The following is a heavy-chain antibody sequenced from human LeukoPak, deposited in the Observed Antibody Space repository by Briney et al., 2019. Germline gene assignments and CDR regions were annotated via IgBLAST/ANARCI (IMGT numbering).Heavy chain of an antibody. CDR3: AREGGLYTSTWGYFDY. CDR1: KFAFSSYA. CDR2: ISGGGGNT. J-gene: IGHJ4*02. Sequence: GGSLRLSCAASKFAFSSYAMSWVRQAPGKGLEWVSAISGGGGNTYYADSVKGRFTVSRDNSENTLYLQMSSLRPEDTAVYYCAREGGLYTSTWGYFDYWGQGTLVTVSS. V-gene: IGHV3-23*01. D-gene: IGHD6-13*01.